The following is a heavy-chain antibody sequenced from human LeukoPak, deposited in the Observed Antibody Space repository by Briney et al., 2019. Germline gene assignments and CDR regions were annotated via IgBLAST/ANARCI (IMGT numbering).Heavy chain of an antibody. D-gene: IGHD1-26*01. CDR2: IYHSGST. Sequence: SETLSLTCAVSGYSISSGYYWGWIRQPPGKGLEWIGSIYHSGSTYYNPSLKSRVTISVDTSKNQFSLKLSSVTAADTAVYYCARRRGNYFGSVYWGQGTLVTVSS. V-gene: IGHV4-38-2*01. CDR1: GYSISSGYY. J-gene: IGHJ4*02. CDR3: ARRRGNYFGSVY.